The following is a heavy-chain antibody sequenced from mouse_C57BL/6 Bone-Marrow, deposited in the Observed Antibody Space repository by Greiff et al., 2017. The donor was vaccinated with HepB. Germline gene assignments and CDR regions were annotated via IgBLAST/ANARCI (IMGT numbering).Heavy chain of an antibody. CDR2: IYPGSGNT. CDR3: ARKRGYYYGSSYYWYFDV. Sequence: QVTLKESGAELVRPGASVKLSCKASGYTFTDYYINWVKQRPGQGLEWIARIYPGSGNTYYNEKFKGKATLTAEKSSSTAYMQLSSLTSEDSAVYFCARKRGYYYGSSYYWYFDVWGTGTTVTVSS. J-gene: IGHJ1*03. D-gene: IGHD1-1*01. CDR1: GYTFTDYY. V-gene: IGHV1-76*01.